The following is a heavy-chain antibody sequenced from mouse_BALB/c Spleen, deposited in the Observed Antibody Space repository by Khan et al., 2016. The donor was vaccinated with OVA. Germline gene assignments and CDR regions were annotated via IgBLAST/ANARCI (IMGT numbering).Heavy chain of an antibody. Sequence: QLEESGPGLVKPSQSLSLTCTVTGYSITSDYAWNWIRQFPGNELEWMGFISYSGNTNYNPSLKSRISITRDKSENQFFLQLNSVTTEDTATYYGARIAGGDFDYWGQGTTLTVSS. CDR1: GYSITSDYA. CDR2: ISYSGNT. V-gene: IGHV3-2*02. CDR3: ARIAGGDFDY. J-gene: IGHJ2*01. D-gene: IGHD4-1*01.